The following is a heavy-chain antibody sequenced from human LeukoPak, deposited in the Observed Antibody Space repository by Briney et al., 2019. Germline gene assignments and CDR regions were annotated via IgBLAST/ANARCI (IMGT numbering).Heavy chain of an antibody. D-gene: IGHD6-13*01. J-gene: IGHJ6*02. Sequence: GRSLRLSCAASGFIFSSYSMSWVRQAPGKGLEWVSVITGSGGNTYYSDSVKGRFTISKDNSKNTAYLQMSSLRVDDTAVYYCAKAASSSWPSYYYGMDVWGQGTTVTVSS. V-gene: IGHV3-23*01. CDR1: GFIFSSYS. CDR2: ITGSGGNT. CDR3: AKAASSSWPSYYYGMDV.